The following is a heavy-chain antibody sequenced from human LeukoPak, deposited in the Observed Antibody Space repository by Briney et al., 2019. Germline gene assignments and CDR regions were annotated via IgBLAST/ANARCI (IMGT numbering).Heavy chain of an antibody. J-gene: IGHJ4*02. CDR1: GGSISSSSYY. CDR2: IYYSGST. V-gene: IGHV4-39*07. Sequence: SETLSLTCTVSGGSISSSSYYWGWIRQPPGKGLEWIGSIYYSGSTYYNPSLKSRVTISVDTSKNQFSLKLSSVTAADTAVYYCARTYYDFWSGYYSHEGNPFDYWGQGTLVTVSS. CDR3: ARTYYDFWSGYYSHEGNPFDY. D-gene: IGHD3-3*01.